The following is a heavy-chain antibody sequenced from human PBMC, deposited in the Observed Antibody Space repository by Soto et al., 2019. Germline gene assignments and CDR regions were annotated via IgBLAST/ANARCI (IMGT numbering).Heavy chain of an antibody. CDR2: INSDGSST. CDR1: GFTFSSYW. J-gene: IGHJ4*02. V-gene: IGHV3-74*01. Sequence: EVQLVESGGGLVQPGGSLRLSCAASGFTFSSYWMHWGRQAPGKGLVWVSRINSDGSSTSYADSVKGRFTISRDNAKNTLYLQMNSLRAEDTAVYYCARDEAAQYYFDYWGQGTLVTVSS. CDR3: ARDEAAQYYFDY. D-gene: IGHD6-13*01.